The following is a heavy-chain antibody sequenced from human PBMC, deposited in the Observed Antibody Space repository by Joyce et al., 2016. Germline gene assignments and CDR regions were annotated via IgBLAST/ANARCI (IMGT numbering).Heavy chain of an antibody. D-gene: IGHD6-6*01. J-gene: IGHJ6*02. Sequence: EVQLLESGGALVQPGGSTRLSCAAAGVTFTNDAMSWVRHAPARRLEWVSSISSRGGTNHYADSVKGRFTISRDKSKNTLNLQVNSLRAEDTAIYYCAKVPRIAARPNYYYFGMDVWGQGTTVTVSS. CDR2: ISSRGGTN. CDR1: GVTFTNDA. CDR3: AKVPRIAARPNYYYFGMDV. V-gene: IGHV3-23*01.